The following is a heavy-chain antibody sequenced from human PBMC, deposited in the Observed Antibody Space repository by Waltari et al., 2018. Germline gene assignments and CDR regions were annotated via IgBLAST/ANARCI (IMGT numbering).Heavy chain of an antibody. V-gene: IGHV1-69*14. CDR3: AINPDHVVPAAYYYYYYMDV. Sequence: QVQLVQSGAEGKKPGSSVKVSCKASGGTFSSYAISWVRQAPGQGLEWMGGIIPIFGTANYAQKFQGRVTITADKSTSTAYMELSSLRSEDTAVYYCAINPDHVVPAAYYYYYYMDVWGKGTTVTVSS. CDR2: IIPIFGTA. D-gene: IGHD2-2*01. CDR1: GGTFSSYA. J-gene: IGHJ6*03.